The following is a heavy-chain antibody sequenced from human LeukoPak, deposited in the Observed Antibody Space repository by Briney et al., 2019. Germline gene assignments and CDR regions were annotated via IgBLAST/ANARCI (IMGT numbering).Heavy chain of an antibody. CDR1: GFTFSSYG. CDR3: ARDGRGSLDYYGMDV. V-gene: IGHV3-33*01. J-gene: IGHJ6*02. Sequence: GGSLRLSCAASGFTFSSYGMHWVRQASGKGLEWVAVIWYDGSNKYYADSVKGRFTISRDNSKNTLYLQMNSLRAEDTAVYYCARDGRGSLDYYGMDVWGQGTTVTVSS. CDR2: IWYDGSNK. D-gene: IGHD1-26*01.